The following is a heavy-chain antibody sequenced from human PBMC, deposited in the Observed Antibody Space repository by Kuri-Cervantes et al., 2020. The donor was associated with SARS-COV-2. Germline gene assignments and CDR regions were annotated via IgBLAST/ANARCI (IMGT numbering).Heavy chain of an antibody. CDR1: GFSLTTSGMC. CDR2: NDWDDDK. V-gene: IGHV2-70*11. D-gene: IGHD4-11*01. CDR3: VRIRAATVIADY. Sequence: SCPTLVKPTQTLTLTCTFSGFSLTTSGMCVAWIRQPPGKAREWLARNDWDDDKYYKTSLNTRLSISKDTSKDQVVLTMTNMDPVDTATYYCVRIRAATVIADYWGQGTLVTVSS. J-gene: IGHJ4*02.